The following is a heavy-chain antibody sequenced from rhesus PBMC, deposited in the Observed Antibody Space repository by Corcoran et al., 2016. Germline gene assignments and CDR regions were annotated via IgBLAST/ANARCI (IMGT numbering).Heavy chain of an antibody. CDR3: AIDRYCGITNCLGTTQPDV. D-gene: IGHD2-15*01. CDR2: FYGGGRST. Sequence: QVQMQESGPGLVKPLENLSFTCGVSGGSISSNYWTWSRKPPGKGLEGSGYFYGGGRSTNYNPPLKSRVTLSVDASKNQFALKLSSVTAADTAVYYCAIDRYCGITNCLGTTQPDVWGRGVLVPVSS. V-gene: IGHV4S11*01. CDR1: GGSISSNY. J-gene: IGHJ5-2*02.